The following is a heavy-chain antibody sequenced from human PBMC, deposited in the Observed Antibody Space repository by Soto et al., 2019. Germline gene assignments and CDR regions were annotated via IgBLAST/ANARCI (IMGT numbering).Heavy chain of an antibody. CDR3: ARDRGGYDRLYYYHGMEV. J-gene: IGHJ6*01. CDR2: ISSSSGST. V-gene: IGHV3-11*06. Sequence: PVGSLRLSCAASVFTFSDYYMSCIRHAPGKWLEYISYISSSSGSTNYADSVKGRFTISRDNAKNSLYLQMSSLRAEDTAVYYCARDRGGYDRLYYYHGMEVWGQGTTVNVSS. D-gene: IGHD5-12*01. CDR1: VFTFSDYY.